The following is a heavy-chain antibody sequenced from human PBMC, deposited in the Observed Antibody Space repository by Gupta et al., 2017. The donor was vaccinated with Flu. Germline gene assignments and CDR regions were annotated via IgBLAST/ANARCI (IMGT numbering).Heavy chain of an antibody. D-gene: IGHD6-19*01. Sequence: QVQLQQWGAGLLKPSETLSLTCAVYGGSFSGYYWSWIRQPPGKGLEWIGEINHSGSTNYNPSLKSRVTISVDTSKNQFSLKLSSVTAADPAVYYCARGRGSGWYFDYWGQGTLVTGSS. CDR3: ARGRGSGWYFDY. J-gene: IGHJ4*02. CDR1: GGSFSGYY. V-gene: IGHV4-34*01. CDR2: INHSGST.